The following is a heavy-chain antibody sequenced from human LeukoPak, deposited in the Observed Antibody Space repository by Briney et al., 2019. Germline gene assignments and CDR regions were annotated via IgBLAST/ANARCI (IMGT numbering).Heavy chain of an antibody. CDR1: GFTFSSYW. CDR2: IKSDGTYT. Sequence: GGSLRLSCAASGFTFSSYWMHWVRQAPGKGLVWVSRIKSDGTYTDYMDSVKGRFTISRDNAKNTLFLQMNSLRADDTAVYYCIRDDGNYGIDYWGQGTLVTVSP. V-gene: IGHV3-74*01. J-gene: IGHJ4*02. CDR3: IRDDGNYGIDY. D-gene: IGHD1-7*01.